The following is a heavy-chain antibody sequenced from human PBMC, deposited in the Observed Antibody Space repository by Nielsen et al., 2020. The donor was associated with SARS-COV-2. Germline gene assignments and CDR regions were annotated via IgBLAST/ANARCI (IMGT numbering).Heavy chain of an antibody. CDR2: ISWNSGSI. V-gene: IGHV3-9*01. Sequence: SLKISCAASGFTFDDYAMHWVRQAPGKGLEWVSGISWNSGSIGYADSVKGRFTISRDNAKNALYLQMNSLRAEDTSLYYCAKTGIAVAGPASKKYYYYMDVWGKGTTVTVSS. CDR3: AKTGIAVAGPASKKYYYYMDV. D-gene: IGHD6-19*01. CDR1: GFTFDDYA. J-gene: IGHJ6*03.